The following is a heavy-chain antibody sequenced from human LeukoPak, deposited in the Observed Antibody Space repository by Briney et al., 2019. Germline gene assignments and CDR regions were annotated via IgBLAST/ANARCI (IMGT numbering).Heavy chain of an antibody. J-gene: IGHJ5*02. CDR3: ARGSGIVVVVAAINWFDP. CDR1: GGSISSSSYY. D-gene: IGHD2-15*01. CDR2: IYYSGST. V-gene: IGHV4-39*07. Sequence: SETLSLTCTVSGGSISSSSYYWGWIRQPPGKGLEWIGSIYYSGSTYYNPSLKSRVTISVDTSKNQFSLKLSSVTAADTAVYYCARGSGIVVVVAAINWFDPWGQGTLVTVSS.